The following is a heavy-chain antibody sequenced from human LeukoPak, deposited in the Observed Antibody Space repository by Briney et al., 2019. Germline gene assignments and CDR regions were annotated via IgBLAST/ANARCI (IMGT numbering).Heavy chain of an antibody. CDR3: AKERGDYDSSGYYRYYFDY. Sequence: GGSLRLSCAASGFTVSSNHMSWVRQAPGKGLEWVSVIYSGGSTYYADSVKGRFTISRDNAKNSLYLQMNSLRAEDTAVYYCAKERGDYDSSGYYRYYFDYWGQGTLVTVSS. V-gene: IGHV3-53*01. CDR2: IYSGGST. CDR1: GFTVSSNH. D-gene: IGHD3-22*01. J-gene: IGHJ4*02.